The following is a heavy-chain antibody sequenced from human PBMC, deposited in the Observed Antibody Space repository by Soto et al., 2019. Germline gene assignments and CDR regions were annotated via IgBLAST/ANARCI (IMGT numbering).Heavy chain of an antibody. CDR2: IIPLLDIS. V-gene: IGHV1-69*02. Sequence: QVQLVQSGAEVKKPGSSVTVSCKAYGGTFSNYTITWVRQAPGQGLEWMGRIIPLLDISNYAQKFRGRLTMTADKSTVKAYMELSGLTSGDTAIYFCARDVGHMSYYDSSGYHYWGQGTVVTDSS. J-gene: IGHJ4*02. CDR3: ARDVGHMSYYDSSGYHY. D-gene: IGHD3-22*01. CDR1: GGTFSNYT.